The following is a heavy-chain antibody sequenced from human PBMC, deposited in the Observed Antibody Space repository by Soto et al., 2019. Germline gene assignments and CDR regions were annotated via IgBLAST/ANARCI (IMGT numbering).Heavy chain of an antibody. CDR3: VVAAQPYYFDY. D-gene: IGHD2-15*01. J-gene: IGHJ4*02. V-gene: IGHV1-18*01. CDR2: ISAYNGNT. Sequence: QVQLVQSGAEVKKPGASVKVSCKASGYTFTSYGISWVRQAPGQGLEWMGWISAYNGNTNYAQKLQGSVTLTTEKSTSTAYMELRTLRSDDTAVYHCVVAAQPYYFDYWGQGTLVTVSS. CDR1: GYTFTSYG.